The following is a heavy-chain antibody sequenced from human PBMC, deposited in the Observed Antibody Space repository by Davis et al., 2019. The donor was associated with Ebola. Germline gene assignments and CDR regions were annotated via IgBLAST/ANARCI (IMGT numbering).Heavy chain of an antibody. D-gene: IGHD3-22*01. CDR3: ARDLEWIYYDSSGRGNWFDP. CDR2: IIPIFGTA. CDR1: GGTFSSYA. Sequence: SVTVPCKASGGTFSSYAISWVRQAPRQGLEWMGGIIPIFGTANYAQKFQGRVTMTRDTSTSTVYMELSSLRSEDTAVYYCARDLEWIYYDSSGRGNWFDPWGQGTLVTVSS. V-gene: IGHV1-69*05. J-gene: IGHJ5*02.